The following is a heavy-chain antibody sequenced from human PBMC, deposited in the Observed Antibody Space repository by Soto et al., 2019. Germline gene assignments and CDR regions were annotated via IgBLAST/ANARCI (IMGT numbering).Heavy chain of an antibody. J-gene: IGHJ4*02. CDR1: GYFFTGYY. CDR2: INPNNGDT. V-gene: IGHV1-2*02. Sequence: GASVKVSCKASGYFFTGYYMHWVRQAPGQGLEWMGWINPNNGDTNRAQNFQGRVTLTRDTSISTAYMELSRLRSDDTAVYYCARDLPDTAMVNPAYWGQGTLVTVSS. CDR3: ARDLPDTAMVNPAY. D-gene: IGHD5-18*01.